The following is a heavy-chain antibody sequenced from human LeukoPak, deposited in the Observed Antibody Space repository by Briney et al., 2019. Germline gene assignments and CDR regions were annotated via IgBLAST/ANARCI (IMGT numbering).Heavy chain of an antibody. CDR2: ISSSGSTI. Sequence: PGGSLRLSCAASGFTFSDYYMSWIRQAPGKGLEWVSYISSSGSTIYYADSVKGRFTISRDNAKNSLYLQMNSLRAEDTAVYYCARDCMTTVTTWEVYYYYMDVWGKGTTVTVSS. CDR3: ARDCMTTVTTWEVYYYYMDV. D-gene: IGHD4-11*01. V-gene: IGHV3-11*04. J-gene: IGHJ6*03. CDR1: GFTFSDYY.